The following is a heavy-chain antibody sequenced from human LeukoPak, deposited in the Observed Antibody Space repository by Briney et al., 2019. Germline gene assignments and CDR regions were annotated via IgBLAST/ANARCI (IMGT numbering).Heavy chain of an antibody. Sequence: ASVKVSCKASGYTFTSYYMHWVRQAPGQGLEWMGWINTNTGNPTYAQGFTGRFVFSLDTSVSTAYLQISSLKAEDTAVYYCARDMVEYYYDSSGYGCDYWGQGTLVTVSS. D-gene: IGHD3-22*01. J-gene: IGHJ4*02. V-gene: IGHV7-4-1*02. CDR3: ARDMVEYYYDSSGYGCDY. CDR1: GYTFTSYY. CDR2: INTNTGNP.